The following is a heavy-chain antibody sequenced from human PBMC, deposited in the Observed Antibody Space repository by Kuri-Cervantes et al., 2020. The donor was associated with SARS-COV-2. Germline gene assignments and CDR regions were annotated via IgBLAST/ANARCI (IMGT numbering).Heavy chain of an antibody. D-gene: IGHD2-15*01. V-gene: IGHV4-59*12. Sequence: GSLRLSCTVSGGSISSYYWSWIRQPPGKGLEWIGYIYFSGSTNYNPSLKSRVTISVDTSKNQFSLKLSSVTAADTAVHYCARDNCSGGSCYGYYYMDVWGKGTTVTVSS. J-gene: IGHJ6*03. CDR1: GGSISSYY. CDR2: IYFSGST. CDR3: ARDNCSGGSCYGYYYMDV.